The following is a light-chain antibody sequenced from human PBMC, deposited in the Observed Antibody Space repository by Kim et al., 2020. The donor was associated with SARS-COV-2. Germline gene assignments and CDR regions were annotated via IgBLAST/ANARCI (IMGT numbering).Light chain of an antibody. J-gene: IGKJ1*01. CDR2: GAS. V-gene: IGKV3-20*01. CDR3: QQYCTSLRT. CDR1: QSVTSSY. Sequence: EIVLTQSPGTLSLSPGERATLSCRASQSVTSSYLAWYQQKPGQPPRLLIYGASNRATGIPDRFSGSGSGTDFTLTISRLESEDLAVYYCQQYCTSLRTFGQGTKVEIK.